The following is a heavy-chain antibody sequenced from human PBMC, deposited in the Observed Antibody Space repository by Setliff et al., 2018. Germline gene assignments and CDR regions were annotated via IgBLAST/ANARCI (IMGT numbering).Heavy chain of an antibody. V-gene: IGHV1-18*01. Sequence: SVKVSCKASGYAFNNYGIAWVRQAPGQGLEWMGWINAYNGNTFYAPKLQDRVTMTTDTSTATAYLELRSLRSDDTALYFCSRLVRYCTTTTCQTLSGGEHWGQGTLVTSPQ. CDR2: INAYNGNT. CDR3: SRLVRYCTTTTCQTLSGGEH. D-gene: IGHD2-8*01. CDR1: GYAFNNYG. J-gene: IGHJ4*02.